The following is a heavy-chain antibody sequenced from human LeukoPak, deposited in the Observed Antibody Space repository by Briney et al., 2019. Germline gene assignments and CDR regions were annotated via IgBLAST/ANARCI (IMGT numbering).Heavy chain of an antibody. V-gene: IGHV3-74*01. D-gene: IGHD4-17*01. CDR1: GFTFSSYW. J-gene: IGHJ3*02. Sequence: GGSLRLSCAASGFTFSSYWMHWVRQAPGKGLVWVSRINSDGSSTSYADSVKGRFTISRDNAKNSLYLQMNSLRAEDTAVYYCASGHTVDAFDIWGQGTMVTVSS. CDR3: ASGHTVDAFDI. CDR2: INSDGSST.